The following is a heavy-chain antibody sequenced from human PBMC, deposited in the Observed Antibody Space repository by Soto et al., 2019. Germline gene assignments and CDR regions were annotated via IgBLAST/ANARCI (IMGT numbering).Heavy chain of an antibody. CDR1: GFTFSSYG. V-gene: IGHV3-30*18. D-gene: IGHD2-15*01. Sequence: GSLRLSCAASGFTFSSYGMHWVRQAPGKGLEWVAVISYDGSNKYYADSVKGRFTISRDNSKNTLYLQMNSLRAEDTAVYYCAKVRENCSGGSCYPGWDYYYYGMDVWGQGTTVTVSS. CDR3: AKVRENCSGGSCYPGWDYYYYGMDV. CDR2: ISYDGSNK. J-gene: IGHJ6*02.